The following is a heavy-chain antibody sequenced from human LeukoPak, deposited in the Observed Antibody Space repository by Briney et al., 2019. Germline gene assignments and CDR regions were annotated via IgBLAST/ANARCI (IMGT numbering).Heavy chain of an antibody. J-gene: IGHJ4*02. Sequence: SETLSLTCTVSSGSISSSSYYWGWISQAPGKGLEWIGSIDYSGSIYYNPPLKSRVTISVDTTKNQFSLKMSSVTAAAAAVYFYVRHGRRGYCGSTSCPPDYWGQGDLVTVSA. V-gene: IGHV4-39*01. D-gene: IGHD2-2*01. CDR2: IDYSGSI. CDR3: VRHGRRGYCGSTSCPPDY. CDR1: SGSISSSSYY.